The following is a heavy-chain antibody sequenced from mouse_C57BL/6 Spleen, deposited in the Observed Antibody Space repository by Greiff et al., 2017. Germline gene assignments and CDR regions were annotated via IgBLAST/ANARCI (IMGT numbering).Heavy chain of an antibody. Sequence: EVKLQESGGGLVKPGGSLKLSCAASGFTFSDYGMHWVRQAPEKGLEWVAYISSGSSTIYYADTVKGRFTISRDNAKNTLFLQMTSLRSEDTAMYYCARTGTEGAMDYWGQGTSVTVSS. V-gene: IGHV5-17*01. J-gene: IGHJ4*01. CDR3: ARTGTEGAMDY. CDR2: ISSGSSTI. CDR1: GFTFSDYG. D-gene: IGHD4-1*01.